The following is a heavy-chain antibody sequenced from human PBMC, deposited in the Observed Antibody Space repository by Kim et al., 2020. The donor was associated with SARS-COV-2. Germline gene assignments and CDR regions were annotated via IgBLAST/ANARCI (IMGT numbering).Heavy chain of an antibody. CDR1: GFNFRDYG. D-gene: IGHD3-10*01. CDR3: ARGGGGHLDY. CDR2: VWYDGSDGSHE. V-gene: IGHV3-33*01. J-gene: IGHJ4*02. Sequence: GGSLRLSCAATGFNFRDYGMHWVRQAPGKGLEWVASVWYDGSDGSHENYANPAKGRFTISRDNSQNTLYLQMNSLRVEDTAVYYCARGGGGHLDYWGQGTLVTVS.